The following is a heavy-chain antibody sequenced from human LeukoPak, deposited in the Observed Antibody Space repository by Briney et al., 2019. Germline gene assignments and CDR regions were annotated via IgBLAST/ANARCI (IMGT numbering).Heavy chain of an antibody. CDR1: GFTFSDYY. J-gene: IGHJ3*02. V-gene: IGHV3-11*04. CDR2: ISSSGSTM. D-gene: IGHD5-24*01. CDR3: ARDKRWLQRGAFDI. Sequence: GGSLRLSCAASGFTFSDYYMSWIRQAPGKGLEWVSYISSSGSTMYYADSVKGRFTISRDNAKNSLYLQMNSLRAEDTAVYYCARDKRWLQRGAFDIWGQGTMVTVSS.